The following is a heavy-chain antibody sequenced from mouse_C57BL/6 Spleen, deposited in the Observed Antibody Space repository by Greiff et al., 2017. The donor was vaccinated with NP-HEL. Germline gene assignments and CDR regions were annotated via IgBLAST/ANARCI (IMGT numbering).Heavy chain of an antibody. V-gene: IGHV1-69*01. CDR2: IDPSDSYT. Sequence: QVQLQQPGAELVMPGASVKLSCKASGYTFTSYWMHWVKQRPGQGLEWIGEIDPSDSYTNYNQKFKGKSTLTVDKSSSTAYMQLSSLTSEDSAVYYCARGWNEYFDVWGTGTTVTVSS. CDR1: GYTFTSYW. D-gene: IGHD1-1*02. CDR3: ARGWNEYFDV. J-gene: IGHJ1*03.